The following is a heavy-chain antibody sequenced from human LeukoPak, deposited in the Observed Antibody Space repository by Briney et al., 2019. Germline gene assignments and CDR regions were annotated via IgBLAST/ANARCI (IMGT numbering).Heavy chain of an antibody. CDR1: GFSFSAYI. V-gene: IGHV3-15*07. D-gene: IGHD3-3*01. CDR2: IKSKTDGGTT. CDR3: TTDSYDFWSGFVAY. Sequence: GGSLRLSCAGSGFSFSAYIMNWVRQAPGKGLEWVGRIKSKTDGGTTDYAAPVKGRFTISRDDSKNTLYLQMNSLKTEDTAVYYCTTDSYDFWSGFVAYWGQGTLVTVSS. J-gene: IGHJ4*02.